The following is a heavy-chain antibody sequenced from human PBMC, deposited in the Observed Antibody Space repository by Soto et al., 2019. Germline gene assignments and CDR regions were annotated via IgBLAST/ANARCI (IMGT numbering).Heavy chain of an antibody. CDR2: INTYNGNT. CDR3: AMVDVYVTPSPQDV. D-gene: IGHD3-16*01. Sequence: QVQLVQSGAEVKNPGASVKVSCKASGYTFTRYGIGWARQAPGQGLEWMGWINTYNGNTNYGQNAQGRVTLTTDTXXSTAYMELRSLRSNNTAIYYCAMVDVYVTPSPQDVWGQGTTVIVSS. V-gene: IGHV1-18*01. CDR1: GYTFTRYG. J-gene: IGHJ6*02.